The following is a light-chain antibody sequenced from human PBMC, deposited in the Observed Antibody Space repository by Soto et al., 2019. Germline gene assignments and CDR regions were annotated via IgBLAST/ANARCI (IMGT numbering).Light chain of an antibody. V-gene: IGLV1-51*01. Sequence: QSVLTQPPSVSGTPGQRVTISCSGSSSNIGKNTVNWYQQLPGTAPKLLIYDDNKRPSGIPDRFSGSKSGTSATLGITGFQTGDEADYYCGSWDSSLSAYVFGTGTKLTVL. CDR2: DDN. CDR1: SSNIGKNT. J-gene: IGLJ1*01. CDR3: GSWDSSLSAYV.